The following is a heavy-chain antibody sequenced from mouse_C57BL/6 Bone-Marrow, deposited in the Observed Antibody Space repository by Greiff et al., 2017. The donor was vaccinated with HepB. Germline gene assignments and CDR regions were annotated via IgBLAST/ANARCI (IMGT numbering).Heavy chain of an antibody. J-gene: IGHJ4*01. CDR3: ARWGYDGYQGAMDY. CDR2: IYPRSGNT. V-gene: IGHV1-81*01. Sequence: VQLQQSGAELARPGASVKLSCKVSGYTFTSYGISWVKQRTGQGLEWIGEIYPRSGNTYYNEKFKGKATLTADKSSSTAYMELRSLTSEDSAVYFCARWGYDGYQGAMDYWGQGTSVTVSS. D-gene: IGHD2-3*01. CDR1: GYTFTSYG.